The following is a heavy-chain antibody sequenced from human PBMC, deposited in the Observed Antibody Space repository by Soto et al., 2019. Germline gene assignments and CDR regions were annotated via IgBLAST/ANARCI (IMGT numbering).Heavy chain of an antibody. Sequence: QPGGSLRLSCAASGFTFSSYAMSWVRQAPGKGLEWVSAISGSGGSTYYADSVKGRFTISRDNSKNTLYLQMNSLRAEDTAVYYCAKHIPRRGYSYGAFDYWGQGTLVTVS. J-gene: IGHJ4*02. CDR3: AKHIPRRGYSYGAFDY. CDR2: ISGSGGST. CDR1: GFTFSSYA. V-gene: IGHV3-23*01. D-gene: IGHD5-18*01.